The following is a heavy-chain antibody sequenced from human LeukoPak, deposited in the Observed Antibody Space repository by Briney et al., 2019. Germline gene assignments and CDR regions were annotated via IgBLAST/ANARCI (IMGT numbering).Heavy chain of an antibody. V-gene: IGHV1-18*01. Sequence: ASVTVSFKSSGYTFTIYGISWVRQAPGQGLERKGWISAYNGNKNYAQKLQGRVTMTTDTSTSKAYMELRSLRSEDKAVYYCARDVGDTDMVTEFDYWGQGTLVTVSS. CDR2: ISAYNGNK. J-gene: IGHJ4*02. D-gene: IGHD5-18*01. CDR1: GYTFTIYG. CDR3: ARDVGDTDMVTEFDY.